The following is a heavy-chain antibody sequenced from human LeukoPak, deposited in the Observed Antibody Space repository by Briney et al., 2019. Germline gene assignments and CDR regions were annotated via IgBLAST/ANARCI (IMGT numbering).Heavy chain of an antibody. D-gene: IGHD6-13*01. CDR3: ARVQNQYSSSWYGYFDY. J-gene: IGHJ4*02. V-gene: IGHV4-38-2*02. Sequence: SETLSLTCTVSGYSISSGYYWGWIRQPPGKGLEWIGSIYHSGRTFYNPSLKSRVTISVDTSKNQFSLKLSSVTAADTAVYYCARVQNQYSSSWYGYFDYWGQGTLVTVSS. CDR1: GYSISSGYY. CDR2: IYHSGRT.